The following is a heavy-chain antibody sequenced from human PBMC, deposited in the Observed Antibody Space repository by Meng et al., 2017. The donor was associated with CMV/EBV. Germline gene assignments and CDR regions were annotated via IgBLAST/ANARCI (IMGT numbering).Heavy chain of an antibody. CDR2: IRRDGREI. Sequence: GESLKISCVASGFTFSDHWMGWVRQAPGKGLEWVADIRRDGREIYYVDSVKGRFTISRDNAKNSPYLQMNSLRVEDTAVYYCARDLGWYRFDSWGQGTLVTVSS. CDR3: ARDLGWYRFDS. CDR1: GFTFSDHW. V-gene: IGHV3-7*01. D-gene: IGHD6-19*01. J-gene: IGHJ4*02.